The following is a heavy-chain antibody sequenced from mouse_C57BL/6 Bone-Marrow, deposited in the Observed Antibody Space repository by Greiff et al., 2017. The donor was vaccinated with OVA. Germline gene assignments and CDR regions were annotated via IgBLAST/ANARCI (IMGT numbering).Heavy chain of an antibody. CDR3: ARDYDGSFDY. V-gene: IGHV5-4*01. D-gene: IGHD2-3*01. CDR1: GFTFSSYA. Sequence: EVKLVESGGGLVKPGGSLKLSCAASGFTFSSYAMSWVRQTPEKRLEWVATISDGGSYTYYPDNVKGRFTISRDNAKNNLYLQMSHLKSEDTAMYYCARDYDGSFDYWGQGTTLTVSS. J-gene: IGHJ2*01. CDR2: ISDGGSYT.